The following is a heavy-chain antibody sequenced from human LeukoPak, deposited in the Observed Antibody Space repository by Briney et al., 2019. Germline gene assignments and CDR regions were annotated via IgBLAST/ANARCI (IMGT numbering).Heavy chain of an antibody. CDR3: ARALEATGYNWFDP. J-gene: IGHJ5*02. V-gene: IGHV3-30*03. CDR1: GFTFSSYG. Sequence: GGSLRLSCAASGFTFSSYGMHWVRQAPGKGLEWVAVISYDGSNKYYADSVKGRFTISRDNAKNSLYLQMNSLRAEDTAVYYCARALEATGYNWFDPWGQGTLVTVSS. D-gene: IGHD1-1*01. CDR2: ISYDGSNK.